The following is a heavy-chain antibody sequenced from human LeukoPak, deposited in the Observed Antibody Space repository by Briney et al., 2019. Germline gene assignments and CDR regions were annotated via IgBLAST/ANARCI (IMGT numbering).Heavy chain of an antibody. V-gene: IGHV3-30*04. Sequence: PGRSLRLSCAASEFFSMYAMHWVRQAPGKGLEWVAAVAYDGKHQYYADSVKGRFTISKDNFKNTLYMNNLKPEDTAVYYCAGGVRGVSSGFDPWGQGTLVTVSS. D-gene: IGHD3-10*01. CDR1: EFFSMYA. J-gene: IGHJ5*02. CDR2: VAYDGKHQ. CDR3: AGGVRGVSSGFDP.